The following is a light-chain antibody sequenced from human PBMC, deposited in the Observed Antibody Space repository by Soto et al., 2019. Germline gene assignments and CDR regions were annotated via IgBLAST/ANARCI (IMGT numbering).Light chain of an antibody. V-gene: IGLV2-14*01. Sequence: QSVLTQPTSVSGSPGQSITISCTGTSSDVGNYNYVSWYQQQSGKAPKLIIYEVSNRPSGVSNRFSGSKSGNTASLTISGLQAEDGADYYCSSFTSSRAYVFGIGTKATVL. CDR3: SSFTSSRAYV. CDR1: SSDVGNYNY. CDR2: EVS. J-gene: IGLJ1*01.